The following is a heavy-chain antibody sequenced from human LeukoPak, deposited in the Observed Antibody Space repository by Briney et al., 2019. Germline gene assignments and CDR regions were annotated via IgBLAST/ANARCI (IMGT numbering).Heavy chain of an antibody. J-gene: IGHJ6*03. CDR2: MNPNSGNT. Sequence: AASVKVSCKASGYTFTSYDINWVRQATGQGLEWMGWMNPNSGNTGYAQKFQGRVTITRNTSISTAYMELSSLRSEDTAVYYCARTYSTWDHSYYYYYMDVWGKGTTVTVSS. D-gene: IGHD6-13*01. CDR1: GYTFTSYD. V-gene: IGHV1-8*01. CDR3: ARTYSTWDHSYYYYYMDV.